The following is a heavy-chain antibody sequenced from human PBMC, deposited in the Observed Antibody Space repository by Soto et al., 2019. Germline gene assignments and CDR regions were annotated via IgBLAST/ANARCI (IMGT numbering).Heavy chain of an antibody. J-gene: IGHJ5*02. CDR3: VRDGTKTLRDWFDP. CDR1: GASIRGFY. V-gene: IGHV4-4*07. D-gene: IGHD1-1*01. CDR2: IYATGTT. Sequence: SETLSLTCTVAGASIRGFYWSWIRKSAGKGLEWIGRIYATGTTDYNPSLKSRVMMSVDTSKKQFSLKLRSVTAADTAVYYCVRDGTKTLRDWFDPWGQGISVTVSS.